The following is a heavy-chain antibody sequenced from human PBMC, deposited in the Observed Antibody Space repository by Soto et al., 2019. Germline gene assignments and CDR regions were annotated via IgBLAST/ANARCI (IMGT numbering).Heavy chain of an antibody. Sequence: SVKVSCKASGGTFSSYAISWVRQAPGQGLEWMGGIIPIFGTANYAQKFQGRVTITADESTSTAYMELSSLRSEDTAVYYCATTPLHIVVVPAAASGGLGYSYGYMDYWGQGTLVTVSS. V-gene: IGHV1-69*13. CDR3: ATTPLHIVVVPAAASGGLGYSYGYMDY. CDR2: IIPIFGTA. CDR1: GGTFSSYA. J-gene: IGHJ4*02. D-gene: IGHD2-2*01.